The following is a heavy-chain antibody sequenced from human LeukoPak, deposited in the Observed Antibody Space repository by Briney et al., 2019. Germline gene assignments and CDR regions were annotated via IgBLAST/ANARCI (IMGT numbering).Heavy chain of an antibody. J-gene: IGHJ6*03. D-gene: IGHD2-2*02. CDR3: AREYQLLYYGYYYYYMDV. CDR2: IYTSGST. CDR1: GGSISGYY. V-gene: IGHV4-4*07. Sequence: KPSETLSLTCTVSGGSISGYYWSWIRQPAGKGLGCIGRIYTSGSTNYNPSLKSRVTMSVDTSKNQFSLKLSSVTAADTAVYYCAREYQLLYYGYYYYYMDVWGKGTTVTVSS.